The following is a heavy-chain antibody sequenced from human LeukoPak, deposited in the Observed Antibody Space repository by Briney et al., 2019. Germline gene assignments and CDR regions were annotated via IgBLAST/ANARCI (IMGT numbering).Heavy chain of an antibody. CDR3: AKEGTAYYYYYYMDV. V-gene: IGHV3-30*01. CDR1: GFTFSSYA. D-gene: IGHD3-10*01. Sequence: PGGSLRLSCAASGFTFSSYAMHWVRQAPGKGLEWVAVISYDGNNKYYADSVKGRFTISRDNSKNTLYLQVNSLRAEDTAVYYCAKEGTAYYYYYYMDVWGKGDTGTVSS. CDR2: ISYDGNNK. J-gene: IGHJ6*03.